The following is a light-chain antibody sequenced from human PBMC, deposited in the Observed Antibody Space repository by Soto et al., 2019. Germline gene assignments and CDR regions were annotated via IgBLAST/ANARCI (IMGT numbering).Light chain of an antibody. CDR3: PKYSSYWT. V-gene: IGKV1-5*03. J-gene: IGKJ1*01. CDR2: KDS. CDR1: QSISRW. Sequence: EIQMTQSPSTLSASVGDRGTITWRASQSISRWLAWYQQKPGKAPKLLIYKDSNLESGVPSRFSARGSGTEFTLSIRSMQPDDFATYYCPKYSSYWTFGQGTQVDIK.